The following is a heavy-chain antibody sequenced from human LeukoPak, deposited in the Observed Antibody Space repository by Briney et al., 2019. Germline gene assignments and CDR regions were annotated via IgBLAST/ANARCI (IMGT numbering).Heavy chain of an antibody. CDR3: ARDEAQTSPDY. Sequence: SETLSLTCTVSGGSISNYYWSWTRQPAGKGLEYIGRLYASGSTDYSPSLRSQLTMSLDTSKNQFSLKLTSVTAADTAIYYCARDEAQTSPDYWGKEAWSPSPQ. CDR1: GGSISNYY. V-gene: IGHV4-4*07. D-gene: IGHD6-6*01. CDR2: LYASGST. J-gene: IGHJ4*01.